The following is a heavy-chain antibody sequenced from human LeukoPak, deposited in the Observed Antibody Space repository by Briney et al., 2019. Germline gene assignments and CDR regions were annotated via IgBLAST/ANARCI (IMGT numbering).Heavy chain of an antibody. CDR1: GFTFSIYW. V-gene: IGHV3-7*01. Sequence: GGSLRLSCEASGFTFSIYWMSWVRQAPGKGLEWVANIKEDGSEKDYVDSVKGRFIISRDNAKNSQYLQMNSLRPEDTAMYYCARDRAVAGLFDPWGQGTLVTVSS. J-gene: IGHJ5*02. D-gene: IGHD6-19*01. CDR2: IKEDGSEK. CDR3: ARDRAVAGLFDP.